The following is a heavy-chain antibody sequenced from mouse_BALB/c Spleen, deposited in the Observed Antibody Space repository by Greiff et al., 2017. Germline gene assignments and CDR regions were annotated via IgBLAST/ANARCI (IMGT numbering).Heavy chain of an antibody. J-gene: IGHJ3*01. CDR2: ISNGGGST. CDR3: ARQDGYYDWFAY. D-gene: IGHD2-3*01. CDR1: GFTFSSYT. V-gene: IGHV5-12-2*01. Sequence: DVQLVESGGGLVQPGGSLKLSCAASGFTFSSYTMSWVRQTPEKRLEWVAYISNGGGSTYYPDTVKGRFTISRDNAKNTLYLQMSSLKSEDTAMYYCARQDGYYDWFAYWGQGTLVTVSA.